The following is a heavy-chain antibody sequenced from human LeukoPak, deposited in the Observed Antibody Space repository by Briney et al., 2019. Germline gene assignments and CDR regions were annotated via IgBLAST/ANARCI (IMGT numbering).Heavy chain of an antibody. CDR2: ISGSGGST. CDR1: GFTFSSYA. CDR3: AKDGGDYEIFAWYFVL. V-gene: IGHV3-23*01. Sequence: GGSLRLSCVASGFTFSSYAMNWIRQAPGKELEWVSAISGSGGSTYYVDSVKGRFTISRDNSKNTLYLQMNSLRAEDTAVYYCAKDGGDYEIFAWYFVLWGRGTLVTVSS. D-gene: IGHD4-17*01. J-gene: IGHJ2*01.